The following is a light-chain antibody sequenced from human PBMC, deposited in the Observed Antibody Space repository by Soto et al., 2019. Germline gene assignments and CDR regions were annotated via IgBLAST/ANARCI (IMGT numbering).Light chain of an antibody. V-gene: IGKV4-1*01. J-gene: IGKJ1*01. Sequence: DIVMTQSPDSLAVSLGERATINCKSSQSVLHSSNNKNYLAWYQQKPGHPPKLLIYWASTRESGVPDRFSGSGSETDFNLSISSLQAEAVTVYYCQPYYSPWTFGQGTKVEIK. CDR3: QPYYSPWT. CDR1: QSVLHSSNNKNY. CDR2: WAS.